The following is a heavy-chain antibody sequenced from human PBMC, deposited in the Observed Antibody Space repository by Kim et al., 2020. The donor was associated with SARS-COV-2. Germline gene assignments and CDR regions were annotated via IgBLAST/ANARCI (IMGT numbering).Heavy chain of an antibody. Sequence: GGSLRLSCAASGFTFSSYGMHWVRQAPGKGLEWVAVIWYDGSNKYYADSVKGRFTISRDNSKNTLYLQMNSLRAEDTAVYYCAREGGVLRYFDRSLGVDYYYGMDVWGQGTTVTVSS. CDR2: IWYDGSNK. J-gene: IGHJ6*02. D-gene: IGHD3-9*01. V-gene: IGHV3-33*01. CDR1: GFTFSSYG. CDR3: AREGGVLRYFDRSLGVDYYYGMDV.